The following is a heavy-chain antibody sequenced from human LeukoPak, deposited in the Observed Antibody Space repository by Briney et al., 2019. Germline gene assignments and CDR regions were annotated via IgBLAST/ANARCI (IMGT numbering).Heavy chain of an antibody. J-gene: IGHJ4*02. CDR2: IIPIFGTA. V-gene: IGHV1-69*05. Sequence: SVKVSCKASRGTFSSYAISWVRQAPGQGLEWMGGIIPIFGTANYAQKLQGRVTMTTDTSTSTAYMELRNLRSDDTAVYYCARDFSSSTSCYDYWGQGTLVTVSS. CDR1: RGTFSSYA. CDR3: ARDFSSSTSCYDY. D-gene: IGHD2-2*01.